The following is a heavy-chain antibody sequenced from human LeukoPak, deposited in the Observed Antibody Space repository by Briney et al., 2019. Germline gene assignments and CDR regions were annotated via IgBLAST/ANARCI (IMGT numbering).Heavy chain of an antibody. J-gene: IGHJ4*02. CDR3: AKAEGCDILTGLDY. CDR2: TNGSSSDT. V-gene: IGHV3-11*03. D-gene: IGHD3-9*01. CDR1: GFTFSDYY. Sequence: GGSLRLSCAASGFTFSDYYMTWIRQAPGRGLEWMSYTNGSSSDTKYADSVKGRFTISRDNSKNTLYLQMNSLRPEDTAVYYCAKAEGCDILTGLDYWGQGTLVTVSS.